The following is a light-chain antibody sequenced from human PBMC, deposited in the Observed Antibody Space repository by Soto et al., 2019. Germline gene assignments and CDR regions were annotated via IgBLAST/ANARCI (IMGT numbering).Light chain of an antibody. CDR1: SSNIGKNY. CDR3: DTWDSSLSAVV. CDR2: DNN. Sequence: QSVLTQPPSVSAAPGQKVTISCSGNSSNIGKNYVSWFQQFPGTAPKLLIYDNNKRPSGIPDRFSGSNSGTSATLGITGLQTGDEADYYRDTWDSSLSAVVFGGGTKLTVL. J-gene: IGLJ2*01. V-gene: IGLV1-51*01.